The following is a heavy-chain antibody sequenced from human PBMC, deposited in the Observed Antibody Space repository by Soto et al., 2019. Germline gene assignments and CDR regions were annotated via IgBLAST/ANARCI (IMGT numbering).Heavy chain of an antibody. CDR2: IYWDDDK. V-gene: IGHV2-5*02. CDR1: GFSLSSTRMA. D-gene: IGHD6-19*01. Sequence: QITLKESGPTLVKPTQTLTLTCTFSGFSLSSTRMAVGWIRQPPGKALEWLALIYWDDDKRYSPFLKSRLTITKDTSKNPVVLTKSTMDPVDTARYYCAHIVVDGLGYYFDYWGQGTLVTVSS. CDR3: AHIVVDGLGYYFDY. J-gene: IGHJ4*02.